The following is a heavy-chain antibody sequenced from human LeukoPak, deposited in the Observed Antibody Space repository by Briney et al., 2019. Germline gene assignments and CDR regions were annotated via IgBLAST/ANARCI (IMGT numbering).Heavy chain of an antibody. CDR1: GGSISSGSYY. J-gene: IGHJ4*02. V-gene: IGHV4-61*02. Sequence: PSQTLSLTCTVSGGSISSGSYYWSWIRQPAGKGLEWIGRIYTSGSTNYNPSLKNRVTISVDTSKNQFSLKLSSVTAADTAVYYCARDPCPKDSSGCGDWGQGTLVTVSS. CDR3: ARDPCPKDSSGCGD. D-gene: IGHD6-19*01. CDR2: IYTSGST.